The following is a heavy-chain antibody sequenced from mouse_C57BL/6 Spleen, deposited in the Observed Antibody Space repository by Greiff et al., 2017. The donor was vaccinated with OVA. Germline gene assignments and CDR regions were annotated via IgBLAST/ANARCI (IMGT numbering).Heavy chain of an antibody. V-gene: IGHV1-64*01. D-gene: IGHD2-1*01. CDR3: ARDGNLRGYYLDY. CDR1: GYTFTSYW. J-gene: IGHJ2*01. Sequence: VQLQQPGAELVKPGASVKLSCKASGYTFTSYWMHWVKQRPGQGLEWIGMIHPNSGSTNYNEKFKSKATLTVDKSSSTAYMQLSSLTSEDSAVYYCARDGNLRGYYLDYWGQGTTLTVSS. CDR2: IHPNSGST.